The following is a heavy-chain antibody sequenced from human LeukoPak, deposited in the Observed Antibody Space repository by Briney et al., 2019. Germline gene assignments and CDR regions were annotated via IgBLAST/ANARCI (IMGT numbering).Heavy chain of an antibody. Sequence: PSETLSLTCAVYGGSFSGYYWSWIRQPPGKGLEWIGEINHSGSTNYNPSLKSRVTISVDTSKNQFSLKLSSVTAADTAVYYCASGKSVDYWGQGTLVTVSS. CDR3: ASGKSVDY. V-gene: IGHV4-34*01. CDR1: GGSFSGYY. CDR2: INHSGST. J-gene: IGHJ4*02.